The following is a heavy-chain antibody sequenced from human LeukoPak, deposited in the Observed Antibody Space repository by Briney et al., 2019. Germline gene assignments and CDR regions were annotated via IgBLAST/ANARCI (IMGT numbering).Heavy chain of an antibody. Sequence: GGSLRLSCAASGFTVSSNYMSWVRQAPGKGLEWVSVIYSGGSTYYADSVKGRFTISRDNSKNTLYLQMNSLRAEDTAVYYCARDLGYSGYDFVLYWGQGTLVTVSS. J-gene: IGHJ4*02. CDR3: ARDLGYSGYDFVLY. V-gene: IGHV3-66*01. D-gene: IGHD5-12*01. CDR2: IYSGGST. CDR1: GFTVSSNY.